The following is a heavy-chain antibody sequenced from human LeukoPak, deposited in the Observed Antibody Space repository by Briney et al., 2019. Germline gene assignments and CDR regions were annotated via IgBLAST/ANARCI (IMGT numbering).Heavy chain of an antibody. J-gene: IGHJ4*02. Sequence: PGGSLRLSCAASGFTFSGSAMHWVRQASGKGLEWVDRIRSKANSYATAYSASVKGRFTISRDDSKNTAYLQMNSLKTDDTAVYDCARPLNSVCVVAYWGQGTLVTVS. CDR1: GFTFSGSA. CDR3: ARPLNSVCVVAY. D-gene: IGHD1-7*01. CDR2: IRSKANSYAT. V-gene: IGHV3-73*01.